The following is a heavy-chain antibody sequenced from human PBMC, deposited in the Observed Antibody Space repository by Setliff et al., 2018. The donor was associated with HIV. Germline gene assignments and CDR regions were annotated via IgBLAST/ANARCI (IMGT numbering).Heavy chain of an antibody. Sequence: KSSETLSLTCTVSGGSFSSYHWSWTRHPAGKGLEWIGHIFASGSTKYNPSLESRVTISVDTSKNQFSLKLSSVTAADTAVYYCASFQTTVHAFDIWGQGTMVT. CDR1: GGSFSSYH. J-gene: IGHJ3*02. D-gene: IGHD4-17*01. V-gene: IGHV4-4*08. CDR3: ASFQTTVHAFDI. CDR2: IFASGST.